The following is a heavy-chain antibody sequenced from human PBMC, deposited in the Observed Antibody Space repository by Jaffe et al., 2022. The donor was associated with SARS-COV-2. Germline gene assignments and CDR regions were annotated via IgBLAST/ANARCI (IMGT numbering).Heavy chain of an antibody. D-gene: IGHD1-7*01. CDR3: ARLGVTGTTDTLGWVWFDP. CDR2: IYPGDSDT. J-gene: IGHJ5*02. V-gene: IGHV5-51*01. CDR1: GYSFTSYW. Sequence: EVQLVQSGAEVKKPGESLKISCKGSGYSFTSYWIGWVRQMPGKGLEWMGIIYPGDSDTRYSPSFQGQVTISADKSISTAYLQWSSLKASDTAMYYCARLGVTGTTDTLGWVWFDPWGQGTLVTVSS.